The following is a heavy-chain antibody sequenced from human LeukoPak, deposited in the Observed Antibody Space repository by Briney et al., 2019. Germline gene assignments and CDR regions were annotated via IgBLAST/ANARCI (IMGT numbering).Heavy chain of an antibody. CDR2: ITRSGSTI. D-gene: IGHD2-21*01. Sequence: GGSLRLSCAASGFTFSSYEMNWVRQAPGKGLEWVSYITRSGSTIYYADSVKGRFTISRDNAKNSLYLQMNSLGAEDTAVYYCARDKTPYCGGECFAFDIWGQGTMVTVSS. CDR3: ARDKTPYCGGECFAFDI. V-gene: IGHV3-48*03. CDR1: GFTFSSYE. J-gene: IGHJ3*02.